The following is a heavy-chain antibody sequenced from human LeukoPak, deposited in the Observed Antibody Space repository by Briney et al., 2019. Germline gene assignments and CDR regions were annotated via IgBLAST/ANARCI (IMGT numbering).Heavy chain of an antibody. J-gene: IGHJ4*02. CDR3: ARHAKIYSDVILSPRGDY. CDR1: GYTFSNYG. CDR2: ISGYNANT. D-gene: IGHD3-16*02. Sequence: ASVKVSCKAPGYTFSNYGITWVRQAPGQGLEWMGWISGYNANTNYAQKVQGRLTMTTDTSTSTAYMELRSLRSDDTAVYYCARHAKIYSDVILSPRGDYWGQGTLVTVSS. V-gene: IGHV1-18*01.